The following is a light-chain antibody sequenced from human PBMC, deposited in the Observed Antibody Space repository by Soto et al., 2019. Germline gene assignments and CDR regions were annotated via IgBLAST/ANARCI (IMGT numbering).Light chain of an antibody. J-gene: IGKJ3*01. V-gene: IGKV1-8*01. CDR3: QQYYSYPPSFT. Sequence: AIRMTQSPSSFSASTGDRVTITCRASQDISNSLAWYQQKPGKAPNLLIYSASTLQSGVPSRFIGSGSGTDFTLTISVLQSEDFATYYCQQYYSYPPSFTFGPGTKVEI. CDR2: SAS. CDR1: QDISNS.